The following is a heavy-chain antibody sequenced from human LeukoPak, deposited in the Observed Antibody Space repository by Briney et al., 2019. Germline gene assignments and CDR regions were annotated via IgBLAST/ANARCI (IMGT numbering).Heavy chain of an antibody. CDR1: GASFSDSY. CDR3: ARGRYGPRLGN. Sequence: TSSETLSLTCAVYGASFSDSYWSWIRQSPEKGVEWIGEINNSGSTSYNPSLNSRVIMSVDRSKKQFSLRLTSVTAADTAVYYCARGRYGPRLGNWGQGTLVTVSS. D-gene: IGHD3-16*01. J-gene: IGHJ4*02. V-gene: IGHV4-34*01. CDR2: INNSGST.